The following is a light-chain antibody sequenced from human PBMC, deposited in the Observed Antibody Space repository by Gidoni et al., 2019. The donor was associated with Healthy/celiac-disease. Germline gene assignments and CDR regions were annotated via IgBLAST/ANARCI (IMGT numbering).Light chain of an antibody. V-gene: IGKV4-1*01. CDR3: QQYYSTPQGT. J-gene: IGKJ1*01. Sequence: DIVLTQSPDSLAVSLVERATINCKSSQSVLYSSNNKNYLAWYQQKPGQPPKLLIYWASTRESGVPDRFSGSGSGTDFTLTISSLQAEDEAVYYCQQYYSTPQGTFGQGTKVEIK. CDR1: QSVLYSSNNKNY. CDR2: WAS.